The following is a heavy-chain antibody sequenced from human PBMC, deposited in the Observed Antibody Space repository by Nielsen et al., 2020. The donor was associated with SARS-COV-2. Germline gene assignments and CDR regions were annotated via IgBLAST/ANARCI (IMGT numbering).Heavy chain of an antibody. D-gene: IGHD3-22*01. J-gene: IGHJ5*02. CDR3: AREGYYDSSFDP. CDR1: GFTFSSYA. CDR2: ISYDGSNK. Sequence: GGSLRLSCAASGFTFSSYAMRWVRQAPGKGLEWVAVISYDGSNKYYADSVKGRFTISRDNSKNTLYLQMNSLRAEDTAVYYCAREGYYDSSFDPWGQGTLVTVSS. V-gene: IGHV3-30*04.